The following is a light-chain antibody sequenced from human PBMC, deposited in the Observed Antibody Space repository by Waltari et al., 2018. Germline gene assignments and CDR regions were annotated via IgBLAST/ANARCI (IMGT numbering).Light chain of an antibody. CDR2: GAP. V-gene: IGKV3-15*01. J-gene: IGKJ2*01. Sequence: EIVMTQSPATLSVSPGARATLSCRASQSVSSNLAWYQQKPGQSPRLLIYGAPTRSTGMPAMFSGSGSGTEFTLTISSLQSEDFAVYYCQQYNNWPPYTFGQGTKLEIK. CDR1: QSVSSN. CDR3: QQYNNWPPYT.